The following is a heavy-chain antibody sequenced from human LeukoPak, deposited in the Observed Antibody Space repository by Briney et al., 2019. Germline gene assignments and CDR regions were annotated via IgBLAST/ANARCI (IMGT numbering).Heavy chain of an antibody. V-gene: IGHV4-39*01. CDR1: ADSVSRSDSY. CDR3: ARRRYYDGSGLE. D-gene: IGHD3-22*01. J-gene: IGHJ1*01. CDR2: IYYSGRT. Sequence: SETLSLTCSVSADSVSRSDSYWDWIRQPPGKGLEWIGTIYYSGRTYYSPSLKSRFTLSVDTSSNQFSLNLRSVTAADTAVYYCARRRYYDGSGLEWGQGTLLSVSS.